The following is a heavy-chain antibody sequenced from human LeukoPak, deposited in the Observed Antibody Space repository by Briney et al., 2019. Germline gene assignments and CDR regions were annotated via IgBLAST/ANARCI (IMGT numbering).Heavy chain of an antibody. CDR2: ISHDVKTT. J-gene: IGHJ4*02. CDR3: VKEAYYGWGSSPTFYFDY. D-gene: IGHD3-10*01. V-gene: IGHV3-30*04. Sequence: GKSLRLSCVASGFSFSDSVIHWVRQAPGKGLEWIAVISHDVKTTYYADSAKGRFTISRDNSRNTVVLQMNRLRPEDTAVYYCVKEAYYGWGSSPTFYFDYWGQGTRVTVSS. CDR1: GFSFSDSV.